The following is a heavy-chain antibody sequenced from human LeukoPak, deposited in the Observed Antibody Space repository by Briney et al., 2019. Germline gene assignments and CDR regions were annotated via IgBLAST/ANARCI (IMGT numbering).Heavy chain of an antibody. D-gene: IGHD3-10*01. J-gene: IGHJ4*02. CDR1: GYSISSGYY. V-gene: IGHV4-38-2*01. Sequence: SETLSLTCAVSGYSISSGYYWGWIRQPPGKGLEWIGSIYHSGSTYYNPSLKSRVTISVDKSKNQFSLKLSSVTAADTAVYYCQVRGVSSNPSDYWGQGTLVTVSS. CDR3: QVRGVSSNPSDY. CDR2: IYHSGST.